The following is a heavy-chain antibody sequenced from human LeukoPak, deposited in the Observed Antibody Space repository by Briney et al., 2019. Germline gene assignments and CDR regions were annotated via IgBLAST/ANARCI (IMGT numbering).Heavy chain of an antibody. J-gene: IGHJ4*02. CDR3: AKDSRVSGPFDY. V-gene: IGHV3-9*01. D-gene: IGHD6-19*01. Sequence: GGSLRLSCAASGFTFDDYAMHWVRHAPGKGLEWVSGISWNSGSIGYADSVKGRFTISRDNAKNSLYLQMNSLRAEDTALYYCAKDSRVSGPFDYWGQGTLVTVSS. CDR2: ISWNSGSI. CDR1: GFTFDDYA.